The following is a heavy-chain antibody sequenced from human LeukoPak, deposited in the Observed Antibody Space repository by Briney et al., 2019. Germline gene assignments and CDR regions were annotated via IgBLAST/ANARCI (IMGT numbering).Heavy chain of an antibody. D-gene: IGHD2-15*01. V-gene: IGHV4-31*03. Sequence: SETLSLTCTVSGGSISSGGYYWSWIRQHPGKGLEWIGYIYYSGSTYYNPSLKSRVTISVDTSKNQFSLRLSSVTAADTAVYYCARGHCSGGSCYSYFWFDPWGQGTLVTVSS. CDR1: GGSISSGGYY. J-gene: IGHJ5*02. CDR2: IYYSGST. CDR3: ARGHCSGGSCYSYFWFDP.